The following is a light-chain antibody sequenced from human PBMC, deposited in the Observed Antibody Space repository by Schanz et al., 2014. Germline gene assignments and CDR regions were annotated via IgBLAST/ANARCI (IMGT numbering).Light chain of an antibody. J-gene: IGKJ4*01. Sequence: EIVLTQSPGTLSLSPGERATLSCRASQSVHRNYLAWHQQKPGQAPRLLIYGTSIRATGIPDRFSGSGSGTDFTLTISRLEPEDSAVYYCHQYGSSPLTFGGGTKVEIK. CDR3: HQYGSSPLT. CDR2: GTS. CDR1: QSVHRNY. V-gene: IGKV3-20*01.